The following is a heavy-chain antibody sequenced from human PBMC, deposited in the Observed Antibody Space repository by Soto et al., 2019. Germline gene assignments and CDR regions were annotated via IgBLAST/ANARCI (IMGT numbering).Heavy chain of an antibody. CDR1: GFTFDDYA. CDR3: ASGGPDGFCSGGRCYFDY. D-gene: IGHD2-15*01. J-gene: IGHJ4*02. CDR2: IRSNSNII. V-gene: IGHV3-9*01. Sequence: EVQLVESGGGLVQPGRSLRLSCAASGFTFDDYAMHWVRRVPGQGLEWVSSIRSNSNIIGYADSVKGRFTISRDNAKNSLYLQMNSRRAEDTALYYCASGGPDGFCSGGRCYFDYWGQGTLVTVSS.